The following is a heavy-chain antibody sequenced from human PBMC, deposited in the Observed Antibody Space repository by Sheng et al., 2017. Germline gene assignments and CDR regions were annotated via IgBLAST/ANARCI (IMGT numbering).Heavy chain of an antibody. J-gene: IGHJ3*02. Sequence: QVQLVQSGAEVKKPGSSVKVSCKASGGTFSSYAISWVRQAPGQGLEWMGGIIPIFGTANYAQKFQGRVTITADESTSTAYMELSSLRSEDTAVYYCARVSGYGSGSYIDAFDIWGQGTMVTVSS. CDR3: ARVSGYGSGSYIDAFDI. V-gene: IGHV1-69*13. CDR1: GGTFSSYA. D-gene: IGHD3-10*01. CDR2: IIPIFGTA.